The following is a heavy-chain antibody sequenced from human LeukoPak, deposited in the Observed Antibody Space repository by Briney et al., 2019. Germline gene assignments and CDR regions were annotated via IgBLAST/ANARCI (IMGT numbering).Heavy chain of an antibody. CDR3: ARGLNTRDGCNGYY. J-gene: IGHJ4*02. D-gene: IGHD5-24*01. Sequence: PGGSLRLSCAASGFTFSSYEMNWVRQAPGKGLEWVSYISSSGSTIYYADSVKGRFTISRDNAKNSLYLQMNSLRAEDTAVYYCARGLNTRDGCNGYYWGQGTLVTVSS. V-gene: IGHV3-48*03. CDR2: ISSSGSTI. CDR1: GFTFSSYE.